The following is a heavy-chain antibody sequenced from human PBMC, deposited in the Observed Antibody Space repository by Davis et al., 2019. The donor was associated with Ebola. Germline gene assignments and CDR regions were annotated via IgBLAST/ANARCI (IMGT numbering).Heavy chain of an antibody. CDR1: GYSFTSSW. Sequence: GESLKISCKGSGYSFTSSWISWVRQIPGKGLEWMGSIDPSDSYTNYSPSFQGHVTISADKSISTAYLQWSSLKASDTAMYYCAIMAPPQAYYYYYGMDVWGQGTTVTVSS. CDR3: AIMAPPQAYYYYYGMDV. D-gene: IGHD5-24*01. J-gene: IGHJ6*02. V-gene: IGHV5-10-1*01. CDR2: IDPSDSYT.